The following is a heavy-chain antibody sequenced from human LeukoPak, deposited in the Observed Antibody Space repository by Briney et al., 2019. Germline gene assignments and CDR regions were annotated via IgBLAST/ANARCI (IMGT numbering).Heavy chain of an antibody. J-gene: IGHJ4*02. Sequence: PGGSLRLSCAASGFTFINAWMSWVRQAPGKGLEWVSSISSNSRHIYYADSMRGRFTISRDNAKNSLYLQMNSLKPEDTAVYYCARVAEAAAFDSWGQGTLVTVSS. CDR3: ARVAEAAAFDS. CDR1: GFTFINAW. D-gene: IGHD6-13*01. V-gene: IGHV3-21*06. CDR2: ISSNSRHI.